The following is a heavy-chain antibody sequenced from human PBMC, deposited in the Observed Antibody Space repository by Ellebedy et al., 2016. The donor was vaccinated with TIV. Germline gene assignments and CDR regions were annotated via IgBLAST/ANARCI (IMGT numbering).Heavy chain of an antibody. CDR3: ARESPELEDYGEYPDY. V-gene: IGHV3-7*03. Sequence: GGSLRLSXAASGFTFSSYWMSWVRQAPGKGLEWVANIKQDGSEKYYVDSVKGRFTISRDNAKNSLYLQMNSLRAEDTAVYYCARESPELEDYGEYPDYWGQGTLVTVSS. J-gene: IGHJ4*02. CDR1: GFTFSSYW. CDR2: IKQDGSEK. D-gene: IGHD4-17*01.